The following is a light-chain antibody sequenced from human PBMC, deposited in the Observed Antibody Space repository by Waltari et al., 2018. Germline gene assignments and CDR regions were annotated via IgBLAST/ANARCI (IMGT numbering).Light chain of an antibody. CDR3: SSYAGSNNLV. J-gene: IGLJ2*01. Sequence: QSALTQPPSASGPPGQSVTISCTGTSSDVDCYNYVPWYQQHPGKAPKLMISAVTKRPSGVPDRFSGSKSGNTASLTVSGLQAEDEADYYCSSYAGSNNLVFGGGTKLTVL. V-gene: IGLV2-8*01. CDR1: SSDVDCYNY. CDR2: AVT.